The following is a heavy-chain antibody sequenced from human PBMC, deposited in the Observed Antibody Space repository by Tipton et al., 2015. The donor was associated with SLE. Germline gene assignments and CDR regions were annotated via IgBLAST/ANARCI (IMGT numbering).Heavy chain of an antibody. V-gene: IGHV4-4*07. CDR3: ARVLSPYLDAFDI. J-gene: IGHJ3*02. CDR1: GGSLSSYY. Sequence: LRLSCTVSGGSLSSYYWSWIRQPAGKGLEWIGRIYTSGSTNYNPSLKSRVTMSVDTSKNQFSLKLSSVTAADTAVYYCARVLSPYLDAFDIWGQGTMVTVSS. D-gene: IGHD3-16*01. CDR2: IYTSGST.